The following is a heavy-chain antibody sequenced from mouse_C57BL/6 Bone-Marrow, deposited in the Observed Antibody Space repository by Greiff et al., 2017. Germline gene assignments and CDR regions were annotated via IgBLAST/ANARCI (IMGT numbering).Heavy chain of an antibody. V-gene: IGHV5-2*01. J-gene: IGHJ4*01. CDR1: EYEFPSHD. CDR2: INSDGGST. CDR3: ARQGYYYAMDY. D-gene: IGHD2-2*01. Sequence: DVMLVESGGGLVQPGESLKLSCESNEYEFPSHDMSWVRKTPEKRLEFVAAINSDGGSTYYPDTMERRFIISRDNTKKTLYLQMSSLRSEDTALYYCARQGYYYAMDYWGQGTSVTVSS.